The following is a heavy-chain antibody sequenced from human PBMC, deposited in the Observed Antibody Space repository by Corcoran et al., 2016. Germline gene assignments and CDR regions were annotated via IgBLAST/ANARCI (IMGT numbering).Heavy chain of an antibody. D-gene: IGHD4-17*01. V-gene: IGHV1-69*06. CDR1: GGTFSSYA. Sequence: QVQLVQSGAEVKKPESSVKVSCTASGGTFSSYAISWVRQAPGQGLEWMGGIIPIFGTANYAQKFQGRVTITADKSTSTAYMELSSLRSEDTAVYYWAGARGTTVTTGDYWGQGTLVTVSS. CDR2: IIPIFGTA. CDR3: AGARGTTVTTGDY. J-gene: IGHJ4*02.